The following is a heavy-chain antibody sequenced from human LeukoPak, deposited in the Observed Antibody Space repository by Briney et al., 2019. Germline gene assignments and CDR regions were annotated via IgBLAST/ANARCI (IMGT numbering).Heavy chain of an antibody. CDR3: ATEHGYGQVHY. CDR2: TYYRSKWYN. V-gene: IGHV6-1*01. Sequence: SQTLSLTCAISGDSVSSNSAAWLWIRQSPSRGLEWLGRTYYRSKWYNDYAVSLKRRITISPDTSNNQFSLQLSSVTPEDTAVYYCATEHGYGQVHYWGQGTLVTVAS. CDR1: GDSVSSNSAA. D-gene: IGHD5-12*01. J-gene: IGHJ4*02.